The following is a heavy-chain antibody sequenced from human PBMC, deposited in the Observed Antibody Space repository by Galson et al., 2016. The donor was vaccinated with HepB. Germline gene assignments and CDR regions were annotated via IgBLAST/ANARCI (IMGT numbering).Heavy chain of an antibody. CDR2: SK. D-gene: IGHD5-18*01. V-gene: IGHV3-30*04. J-gene: IGHJ4*02. CDR1: GFTFRTHA. CDR3: ARCVDTSMAPFDY. Sequence: SLRLSCAASGFTFRTHAVHWVRQAPGKGLEWVGDSKYYPDSVKGRFTISRDNSNNTLYLQMNSMRPADTAVYYCARCVDTSMAPFDYGGQGTLLTVSS.